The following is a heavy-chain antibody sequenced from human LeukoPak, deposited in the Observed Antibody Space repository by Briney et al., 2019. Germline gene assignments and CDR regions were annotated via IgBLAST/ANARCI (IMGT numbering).Heavy chain of an antibody. V-gene: IGHV3-53*01. Sequence: GGSLRLSCAASGFTVSSNYMTWVRQAPGKGLEWVSVIYGGGSTYYADSVKGRFTISRDNSKSTLYLQMNSLRAEDTAVYYCARDRYCSSASCYGGDYWGQGTLVTVSS. CDR2: IYGGGST. CDR3: ARDRYCSSASCYGGDY. D-gene: IGHD2-2*01. J-gene: IGHJ4*02. CDR1: GFTVSSNY.